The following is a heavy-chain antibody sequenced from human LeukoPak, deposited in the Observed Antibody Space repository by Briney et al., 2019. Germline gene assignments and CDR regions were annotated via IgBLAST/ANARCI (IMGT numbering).Heavy chain of an antibody. CDR3: ARTTNSYYYYYYIDV. D-gene: IGHD1-26*01. Sequence: ASVKVSCKASGYTFNSAGISWVRQTPGQGLEWMGWINAYNDNTKYAEKLQGRVTMTTDTSTSTAYMELRSLRSDDTAVYYCARTTNSYYYYYYIDVWGKGTTVTVSS. CDR2: INAYNDNT. J-gene: IGHJ6*03. V-gene: IGHV1-18*01. CDR1: GYTFNSAG.